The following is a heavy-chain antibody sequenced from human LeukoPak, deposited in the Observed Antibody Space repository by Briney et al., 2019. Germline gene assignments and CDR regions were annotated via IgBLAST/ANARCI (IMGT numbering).Heavy chain of an antibody. D-gene: IGHD2-15*01. V-gene: IGHV3-48*04. J-gene: IGHJ4*02. Sequence: HPGGSLRLSCAASGFTLSSYSMTWVRQAPGKGLEWVSSISSSSSTIYYVDSVKGRFTISRDNTKTSLYLQMNTLRAEDTAVYYSARDRGGTYSAIDYWGQGTLVTVSS. CDR3: ARDRGGTYSAIDY. CDR1: GFTLSSYS. CDR2: ISSSSSTI.